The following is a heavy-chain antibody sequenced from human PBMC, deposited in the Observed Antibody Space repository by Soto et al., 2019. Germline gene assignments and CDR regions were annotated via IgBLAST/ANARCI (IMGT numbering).Heavy chain of an antibody. CDR1: GGSISSGDYY. Sequence: PSETLSLTCTVSGGSISSGDYYWSWIRQPPGKGLGWIGYIYYSGSTYYNPSLKSRVTISVDTSKNQFSLKLSSVTAADTAVYYCAREVNDFWSGFVDYWGQGTLVTVSS. J-gene: IGHJ4*02. CDR3: AREVNDFWSGFVDY. D-gene: IGHD3-3*01. V-gene: IGHV4-30-4*01. CDR2: IYYSGST.